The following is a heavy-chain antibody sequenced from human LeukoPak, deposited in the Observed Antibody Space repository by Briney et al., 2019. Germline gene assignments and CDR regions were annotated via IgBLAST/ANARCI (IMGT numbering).Heavy chain of an antibody. J-gene: IGHJ4*02. CDR3: ALDLINYGGKEDVGY. V-gene: IGHV1-69*04. D-gene: IGHD4-23*01. Sequence: ASVKVSCKASGGTLSSYAITWVRQAPGQGLEWMGRIVPAVDLVNVAQKFQGRLTITTDESTSTAYMELSSLRSEDTAVYYCALDLINYGGKEDVGYWGQGTLVTVSS. CDR1: GGTLSSYA. CDR2: IVPAVDLV.